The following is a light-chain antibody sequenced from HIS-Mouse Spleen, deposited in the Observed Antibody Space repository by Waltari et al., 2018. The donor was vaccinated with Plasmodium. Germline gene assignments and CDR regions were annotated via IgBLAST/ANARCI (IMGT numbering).Light chain of an antibody. CDR3: CSYAGSYTFK. CDR1: SRDVGGYHY. Sequence: QSALTQPRSVSGSPGQSVTISCTGTSRDVGGYHYVSWYQQHPGKAPKLIIYAVSKRPSGVPDRFSGSKSGNTASLTISGLQAEDEADYYCCSYAGSYTFKFGGGTKLTVL. CDR2: AVS. V-gene: IGLV2-11*01. J-gene: IGLJ3*02.